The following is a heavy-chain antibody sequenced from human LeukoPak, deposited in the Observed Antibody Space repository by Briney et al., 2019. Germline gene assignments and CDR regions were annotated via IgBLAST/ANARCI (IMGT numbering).Heavy chain of an antibody. CDR2: IYYSGST. CDR3: ARARRDGYSNYYYYMDV. D-gene: IGHD5-24*01. Sequence: PSETLSLTCTVSGGSISSSSYYWGWIRQPPGKGLEWIGSIYYSGSTYYNPSLKSRVTISVDTSKNQFSLKLSSVTAADTAVYYCARARRDGYSNYYYYMDVWGKGTTVTISS. V-gene: IGHV4-39*07. CDR1: GGSISSSSYY. J-gene: IGHJ6*03.